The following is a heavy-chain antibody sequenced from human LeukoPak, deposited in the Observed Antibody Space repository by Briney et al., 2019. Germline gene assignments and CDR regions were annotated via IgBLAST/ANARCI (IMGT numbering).Heavy chain of an antibody. D-gene: IGHD3-10*01. CDR2: IKQDGSEK. CDR1: GFTFSSYC. Sequence: GGSLRLSCAASGFTFSSYCMTWVRQAPGKGLEWVANIKQDGSEKYHVDSVKGRFTISRDNAKNSLYLQMNSLRAEDTAVYYCARGDFGAVQSGHQDYWGQGTLVTVSS. J-gene: IGHJ4*02. V-gene: IGHV3-7*01. CDR3: ARGDFGAVQSGHQDY.